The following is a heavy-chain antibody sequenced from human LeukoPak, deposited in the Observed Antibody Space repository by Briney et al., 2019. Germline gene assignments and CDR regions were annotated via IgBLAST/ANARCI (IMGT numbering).Heavy chain of an antibody. J-gene: IGHJ4*02. Sequence: PGGSLRLSCAASGLTFSNYAMTWVRQAPGKGLEWVSSISGDGGYTYYADSVKGRFTISRDNSKNTVYVEMNSLRGEDTAIYYCAKGGDYYGASFDFWGQGTLVTVSS. CDR1: GLTFSNYA. CDR2: ISGDGGYT. V-gene: IGHV3-23*01. CDR3: AKGGDYYGASFDF. D-gene: IGHD3-10*01.